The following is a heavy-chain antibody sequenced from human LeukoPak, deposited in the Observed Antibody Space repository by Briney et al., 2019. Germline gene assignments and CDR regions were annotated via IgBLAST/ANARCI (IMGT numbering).Heavy chain of an antibody. CDR1: GYSFPSYW. Sequence: GESLKISCKGSGYSFPSYWIAWVRQMPGKGLEWMGIIYPGDSDTRNSPSFQGQVTISVDKSISTAYLHWSSLKASDTAVYYCARGLGSYFDYWGQGTLVAVSS. J-gene: IGHJ4*02. D-gene: IGHD6-19*01. CDR2: IYPGDSDT. CDR3: ARGLGSYFDY. V-gene: IGHV5-51*01.